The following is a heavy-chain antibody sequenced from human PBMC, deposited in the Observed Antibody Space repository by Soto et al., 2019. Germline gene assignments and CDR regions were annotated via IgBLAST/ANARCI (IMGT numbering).Heavy chain of an antibody. CDR2: IRGNGDPP. V-gene: IGHV3-64D*06. CDR3: VKSRGGNNFDFFD. CDR1: GFTFSSYA. D-gene: IGHD5-12*01. Sequence: GSLRLSCSASGFTFSSYAMHWVRQAPGKGLEYVSGIRGNGDPPFYADSVKGRFTISRDNSKNTLYLQMSSLSADDTAVYYCVKSRGGNNFDFFDWGQGALVTVSS. J-gene: IGHJ4*02.